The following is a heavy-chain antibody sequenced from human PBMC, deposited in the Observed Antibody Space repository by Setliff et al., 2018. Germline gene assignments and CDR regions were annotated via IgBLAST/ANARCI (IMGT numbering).Heavy chain of an antibody. J-gene: IGHJ4*02. D-gene: IGHD6-19*01. CDR3: ARHDLHNAVARGGVEF. V-gene: IGHV4-61*09. CDR1: DDSISSRHYY. CDR2: FHTGGAT. Sequence: SETLSLTCTVSDDSISSRHYYWSWIRQSAGRGLEWIGHFHTGGATNYNPSLKSRVTISLDASKNQFSLKLISVTAADTAVYYCARHDLHNAVARGGVEFWGQGILVTVSS.